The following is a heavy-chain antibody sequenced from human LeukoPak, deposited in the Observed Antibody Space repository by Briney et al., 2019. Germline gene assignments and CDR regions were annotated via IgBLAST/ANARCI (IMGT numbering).Heavy chain of an antibody. CDR2: IIPIFGTA. D-gene: IGHD5-18*01. CDR3: ARGARLGYSYGYLAHY. CDR1: GGTFSSYA. Sequence: SVKVSCKASGGTFSSYAISWVRQAPGQGLEWMGGIIPIFGTANYAQKFQGRVTITADESTSTAYMELSGLRSEDTAVYYCARGARLGYSYGYLAHYWGQGTLVTVSS. V-gene: IGHV1-69*01. J-gene: IGHJ4*02.